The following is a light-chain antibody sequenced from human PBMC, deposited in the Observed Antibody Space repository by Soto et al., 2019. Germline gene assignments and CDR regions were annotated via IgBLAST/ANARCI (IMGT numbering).Light chain of an antibody. J-gene: IGKJ1*01. Sequence: VMTQAPATLSVSPGERATLSCRARQTINNNVAWYQLKDGQVPRLVIYGASTMATDIPARFSGSVSGTEFTLPISSLQSDYFAEYHFQQYNNWPQTFGQGTKVEIK. V-gene: IGKV3-15*01. CDR2: GAS. CDR1: QTINNN. CDR3: QQYNNWPQT.